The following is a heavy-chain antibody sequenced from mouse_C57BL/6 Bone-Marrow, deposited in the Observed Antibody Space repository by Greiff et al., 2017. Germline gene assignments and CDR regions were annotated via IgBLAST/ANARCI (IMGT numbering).Heavy chain of an antibody. D-gene: IGHD1-1*01. CDR2: ISYDGSN. CDR3: ARALDYGSSLDY. J-gene: IGHJ2*01. Sequence: EVQVVESGPGLVKPSQSLSLTCSVTGYSITSGYYWNWIRQFPGNKLEWMGYISYDGSNNYNPSLKNRISITRDTSKNQFFLKLNSVTTEDTATYYCARALDYGSSLDYWGQGTTLTVSS. CDR1: GYSITSGYY. V-gene: IGHV3-6*01.